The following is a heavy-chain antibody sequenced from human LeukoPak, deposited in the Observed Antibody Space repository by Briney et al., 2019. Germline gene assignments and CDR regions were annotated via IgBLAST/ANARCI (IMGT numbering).Heavy chain of an antibody. V-gene: IGHV4-59*08. CDR2: IYYTGST. D-gene: IGHD4-23*01. J-gene: IGHJ4*02. Sequence: PSETLSLTCTVSCGSIRNYYWSWIRQPPGKGLEWIGYIYYTGSTNYNPSLKSRVTISVDTSKNQFSLRLSSVTAADTAVYYCARLKTDYGGNDYYFDYWGQGTLVTVSS. CDR3: ARLKTDYGGNDYYFDY. CDR1: CGSIRNYY.